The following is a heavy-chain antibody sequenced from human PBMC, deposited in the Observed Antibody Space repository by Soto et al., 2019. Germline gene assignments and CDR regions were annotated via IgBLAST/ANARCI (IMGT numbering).Heavy chain of an antibody. CDR1: VGSISSGDYY. J-gene: IGHJ3*02. D-gene: IGHD1-1*01. V-gene: IGHV4-30-4*02. CDR3: ARTQRGRRDGFDI. Sequence: ASDTLSLTCTVSVGSISSGDYYWSWIRQPPGKGLEWIVYIYYRGSTYYNPSLKSRVTISVDTSKNQFSLKLSSVTAADTAVYYCARTQRGRRDGFDIWGQGTMVTVSS. CDR2: IYYRGST.